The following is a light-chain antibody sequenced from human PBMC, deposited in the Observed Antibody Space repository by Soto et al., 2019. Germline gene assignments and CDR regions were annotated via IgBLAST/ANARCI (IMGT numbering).Light chain of an antibody. CDR3: SSYTVSSTLA. Sequence: QSVLTQPASLSGSPGQSITISCTGSSSDVGGYKFVSWHQQYPGKAPKLMIYEVNHRPSVVSNRFSGSKSGNTASLTISGLQADDEADYYCSSYTVSSTLAFGTGTKVAVL. CDR2: EVN. CDR1: SSDVGGYKF. V-gene: IGLV2-14*01. J-gene: IGLJ1*01.